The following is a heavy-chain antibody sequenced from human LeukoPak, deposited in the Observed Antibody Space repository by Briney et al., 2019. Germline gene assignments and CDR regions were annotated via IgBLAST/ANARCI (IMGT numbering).Heavy chain of an antibody. CDR1: GGSFSGYY. V-gene: IGHV4-34*01. Sequence: SETLSLTCAVYGGSFSGYYWSWIRQPPGKGLEWIGEINHSGSTNYNPSLKSRVTISVDTSKNQFSLKLSSVTAADPAVYYCARKLRDAPFDYWGQGTLVTVSS. CDR3: ARKLRDAPFDY. J-gene: IGHJ4*02. D-gene: IGHD4-17*01. CDR2: INHSGST.